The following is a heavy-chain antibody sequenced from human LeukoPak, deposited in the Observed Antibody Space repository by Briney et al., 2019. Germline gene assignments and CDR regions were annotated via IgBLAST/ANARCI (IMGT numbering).Heavy chain of an antibody. CDR3: ARLRSGTADY. J-gene: IGHJ4*02. CDR1: GGSISSHY. Sequence: SQTLSLTCTVSGGSISSHYWSWIRQPLGRGLEWIGYISYSGSTNYDPSLKSRVTTSVDTSKNQFSLKLSSVTAADTAVYYCARLRSGTADYWGQGTLVTVSS. D-gene: IGHD3-10*01. V-gene: IGHV4-59*08. CDR2: ISYSGST.